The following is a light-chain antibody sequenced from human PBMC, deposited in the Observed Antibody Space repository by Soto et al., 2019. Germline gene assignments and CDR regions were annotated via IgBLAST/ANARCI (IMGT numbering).Light chain of an antibody. V-gene: IGKV1-39*01. CDR2: AAS. J-gene: IGKJ2*01. CDR1: QSISSY. CDR3: QQSYTTPVYS. Sequence: DIQMTQSPSSLSASVGDRVTITCRASQSISSYLNWYQQKPGKAPKLLTYAASSLQSGVPSRFSGSGSGTDFTLTISSLQPEDFATYFCQQSYTTPVYSFGQGTKVDI.